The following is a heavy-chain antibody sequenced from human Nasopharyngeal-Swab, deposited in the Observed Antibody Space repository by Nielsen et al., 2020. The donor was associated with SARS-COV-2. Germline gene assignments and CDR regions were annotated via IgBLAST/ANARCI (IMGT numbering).Heavy chain of an antibody. Sequence: SETLSLTCTVSGGSISSGGYYWSWIRQHPGKGLEWIGYIYYSGSTYYNSSLKSRVTISVDTSKNQFSLKLSSVTAADTAVYYCARAEPPSTLLVVYAMGGWFDPWGQGTLVTVSS. CDR2: IYYSGST. CDR1: GGSISSGGYY. V-gene: IGHV4-31*03. CDR3: ARAEPPSTLLVVYAMGGWFDP. D-gene: IGHD2-8*01. J-gene: IGHJ5*02.